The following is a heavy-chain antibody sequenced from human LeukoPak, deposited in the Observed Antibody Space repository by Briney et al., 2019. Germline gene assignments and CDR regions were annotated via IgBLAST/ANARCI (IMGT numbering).Heavy chain of an antibody. D-gene: IGHD1-14*01. V-gene: IGHV3-64*01. J-gene: IGHJ6*02. CDR1: GFTFTSYA. CDR2: ISNNGVRI. Sequence: GGSLRLSCAASGFTFTSYAMHWVRQAPGKGLEYVSAISNNGVRIYHANSVKGRFTISRDNSKNTLYLQMGSLRAEDMAVYYCASTVYNPSDGMDVWGQGTTVTVSS. CDR3: ASTVYNPSDGMDV.